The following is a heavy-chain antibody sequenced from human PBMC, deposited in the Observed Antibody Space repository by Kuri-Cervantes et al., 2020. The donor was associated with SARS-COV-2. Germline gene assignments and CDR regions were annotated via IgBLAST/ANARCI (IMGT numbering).Heavy chain of an antibody. Sequence: ASVKVSCKASGYTFTSYGISWVRQAPGQGLEWMGWISAYNGNTNYAQKLQGRVTMTTDTSTSTAYMGLRSLRSDDTAVYYCARVLDYGDYLDYYRDVWGKGTTVTVSS. CDR2: ISAYNGNT. CDR3: ARVLDYGDYLDYYRDV. V-gene: IGHV1-18*01. D-gene: IGHD4-17*01. J-gene: IGHJ6*03. CDR1: GYTFTSYG.